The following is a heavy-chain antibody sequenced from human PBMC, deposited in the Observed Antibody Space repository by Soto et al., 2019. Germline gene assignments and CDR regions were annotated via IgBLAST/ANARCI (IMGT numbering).Heavy chain of an antibody. V-gene: IGHV3-11*01. D-gene: IGHD6-19*01. J-gene: IGHJ6*03. Sequence: GGSLRLSCAASGFTFSDYYMSWIRQAPGKGLEWVSYISSSGSTIYYADSVKGRFTISRDNAKNSLYLQMNSLRAEDTAVYYCAREAPTFIAVETYYYYYMDVWGKGTTVTVSS. CDR1: GFTFSDYY. CDR3: AREAPTFIAVETYYYYYMDV. CDR2: ISSSGSTI.